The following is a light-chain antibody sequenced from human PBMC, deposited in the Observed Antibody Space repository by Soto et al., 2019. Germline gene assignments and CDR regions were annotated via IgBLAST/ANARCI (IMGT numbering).Light chain of an antibody. V-gene: IGKV1-5*01. J-gene: IGKJ2*01. Sequence: DIQMTQSPSTLSASVGDRVTITCRASQSISGWLAWYQQKPGKAPKLLIYDASSLQSGVPSRFSGSGSGTEFTLTISSLQPDDFATYYCQQYKSYSPYTFGQGTKLEIK. CDR3: QQYKSYSPYT. CDR1: QSISGW. CDR2: DAS.